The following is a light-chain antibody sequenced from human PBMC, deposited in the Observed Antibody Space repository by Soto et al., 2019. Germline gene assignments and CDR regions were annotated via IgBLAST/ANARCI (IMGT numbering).Light chain of an antibody. J-gene: IGKJ1*01. CDR3: QQYGSSGT. Sequence: SGLSHATGILAQSQSERDTLSCRASQSVSNNYLAWYQQKPGQAPRLLIYGASNRATGIPDRFSGSGSGTDFTLTISRLEPEDFAVYYCQQYGSSGTFGQGTKVDI. CDR1: QSVSNNY. CDR2: GAS. V-gene: IGKV3-20*01.